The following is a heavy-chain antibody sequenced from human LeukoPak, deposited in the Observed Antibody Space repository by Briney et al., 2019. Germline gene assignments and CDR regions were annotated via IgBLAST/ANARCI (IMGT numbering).Heavy chain of an antibody. CDR1: GGTFSSYT. Sequence: AVKVSCKASGGTFSSYTISWVRQAPGQGLEWMGRIIPILGIANYAQKFQGRVTITADKSTSTAYMELSSLRSEDTAVYYCARDWGYSSDQEDAFDIWGQGTMVTVSS. D-gene: IGHD6-19*01. V-gene: IGHV1-69*04. CDR2: IIPILGIA. J-gene: IGHJ3*02. CDR3: ARDWGYSSDQEDAFDI.